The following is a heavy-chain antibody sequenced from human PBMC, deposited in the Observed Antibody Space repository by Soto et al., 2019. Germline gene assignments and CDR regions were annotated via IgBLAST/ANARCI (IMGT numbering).Heavy chain of an antibody. Sequence: GESLKISCKGSGYSFTSYWIGWVRQMPGKGLEWMGIIYPGDSDTRYSPSFQGQVTISADKSISTAYLQWSSLKASDTATYYCARPGGYCSGGSCYYSAFDIWGQGTMVTVSS. CDR1: GYSFTSYW. CDR2: IYPGDSDT. J-gene: IGHJ3*02. D-gene: IGHD2-15*01. V-gene: IGHV5-51*01. CDR3: ARPGGYCSGGSCYYSAFDI.